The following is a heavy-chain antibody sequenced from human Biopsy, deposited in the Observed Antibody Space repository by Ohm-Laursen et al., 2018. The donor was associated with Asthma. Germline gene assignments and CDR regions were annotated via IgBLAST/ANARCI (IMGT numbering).Heavy chain of an antibody. J-gene: IGHJ6*02. CDR3: VKDRRIYGDNVAGLDV. D-gene: IGHD4-17*01. CDR2: ISYDGSTK. Sequence: SLRLSCSAFGFTFSNYGMHWVRQAPGKGLDWVAVISYDGSTKYYADSVKGRFTISRDNSKNTLYLQMSILRVEDTAVYYCVKDRRIYGDNVAGLDVWGQGTAVNVSS. V-gene: IGHV3-30*18. CDR1: GFTFSNYG.